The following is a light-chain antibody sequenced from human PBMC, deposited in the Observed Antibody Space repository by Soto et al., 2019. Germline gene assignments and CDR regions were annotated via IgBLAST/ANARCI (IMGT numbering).Light chain of an antibody. CDR3: SSYACSSNV. CDR1: SSDVGGYNY. CDR2: EVN. V-gene: IGLV2-8*01. J-gene: IGLJ1*01. Sequence: QSVLTQPPSASGSPGQSVAISCTGTSSDVGGYNYVSWYQQHPGKAPKLMIYEVNKRPSGVPDRFSGSKSGNTASLTVSGLQAEDEADYYCSSYACSSNVFGTGPKVNVL.